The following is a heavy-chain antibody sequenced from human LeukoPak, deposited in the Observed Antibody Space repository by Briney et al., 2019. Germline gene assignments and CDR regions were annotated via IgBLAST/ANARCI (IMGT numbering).Heavy chain of an antibody. CDR2: ISGSGGTT. CDR3: AKGSTFGDLNYFDS. CDR1: GFTFSNFA. J-gene: IGHJ4*02. V-gene: IGHV3-23*01. D-gene: IGHD4-17*01. Sequence: GGSLRLSCAASGFTFSNFAMSWVRQAPGKGLEWVSTISGSGGTTYYAASVKGRFTLSRDTSKNTLFLQMNSLRAEDTAVYYCAKGSTFGDLNYFDSWGQGALVTVSS.